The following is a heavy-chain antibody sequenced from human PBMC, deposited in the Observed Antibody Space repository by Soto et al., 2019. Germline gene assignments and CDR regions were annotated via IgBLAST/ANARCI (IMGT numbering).Heavy chain of an antibody. CDR3: ARPVGSGYDYRGAFDI. V-gene: IGHV5-51*01. CDR2: IYPGDSDT. D-gene: IGHD5-12*01. CDR1: GYSFTSYW. J-gene: IGHJ3*02. Sequence: GESLKISCKGSGYSFTSYWIGWVRQMPGKGLEWMGIIYPGDSDTSYSPSFQGKVTISADKSISSAYLQWSGLKASDTAMYYCARPVGSGYDYRGAFDIWGQGTMVTVSS.